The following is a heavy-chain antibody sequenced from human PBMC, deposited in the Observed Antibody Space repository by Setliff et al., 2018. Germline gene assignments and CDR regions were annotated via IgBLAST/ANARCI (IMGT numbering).Heavy chain of an antibody. Sequence: PSETLSLTCAVYGGSFSGYHWSWIRQPPGKGLEWIGEISHSGDPNYNPSLKSRVTTSLDTSKNQFSLKLTSVTAADTAVYYCARAPQYSDFWYALSWFDPWGQGTLITVSS. CDR2: ISHSGDP. D-gene: IGHD3-3*01. CDR1: GGSFSGYH. J-gene: IGHJ5*02. CDR3: ARAPQYSDFWYALSWFDP. V-gene: IGHV4-34*01.